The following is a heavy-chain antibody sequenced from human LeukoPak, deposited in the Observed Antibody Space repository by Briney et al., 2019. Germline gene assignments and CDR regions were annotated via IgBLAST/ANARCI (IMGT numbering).Heavy chain of an antibody. Sequence: SETLSLTCTVSGGSISSSSYYWGWIRQPPGKGLEWIGSIYYSGSTYYNPSLKSRVTISVDTSKNQFSLKLSSVTAADTAVYYCARQDIVVVPAAIPGFDPWGQGTLVTVSS. CDR1: GGSISSSSYY. CDR2: IYYSGST. V-gene: IGHV4-39*07. D-gene: IGHD2-2*02. CDR3: ARQDIVVVPAAIPGFDP. J-gene: IGHJ5*02.